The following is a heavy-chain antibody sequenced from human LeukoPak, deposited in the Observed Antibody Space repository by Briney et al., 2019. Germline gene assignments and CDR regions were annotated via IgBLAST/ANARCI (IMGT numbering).Heavy chain of an antibody. J-gene: IGHJ4*02. D-gene: IGHD3-9*01. CDR2: ISGDGGST. Sequence: GGSLRLSCAASGFTFDDYAMHWVRQAPGKGLEWVSLISGDGGSTYYADSVKGRFTISRDNSKNSLYLQMNSLGTEDTALYYCAKADDILTGYPDYWGQGTLVTVSS. CDR1: GFTFDDYA. V-gene: IGHV3-43*02. CDR3: AKADDILTGYPDY.